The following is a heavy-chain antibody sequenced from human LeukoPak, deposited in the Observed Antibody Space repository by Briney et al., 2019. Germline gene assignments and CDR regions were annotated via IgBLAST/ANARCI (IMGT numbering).Heavy chain of an antibody. D-gene: IGHD3-3*01. CDR2: IYYSGSS. CDR3: ARAGTFDDFWSGYEGYFDY. J-gene: IGHJ4*02. V-gene: IGHV4-61*05. CDR1: GVSISTSNYY. Sequence: PSETLSLTCTVSGVSISTSNYYWGWLRQPPGKGLEWIGYIYYSGSSNYNPSLKSRVTISIDTSKNQFSLKLSSVTAADTAVYYCARAGTFDDFWSGYEGYFDYWGQGTLVTVSS.